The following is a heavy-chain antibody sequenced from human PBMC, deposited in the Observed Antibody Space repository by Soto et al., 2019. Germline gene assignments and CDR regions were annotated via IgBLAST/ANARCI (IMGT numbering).Heavy chain of an antibody. CDR1: GGTFSSYA. Sequence: ASVKVSCKASGGTFSSYAISWVRQAPGQGLEWMGGIIPIFGTANYAQKFQGRVTITADESTSTAYMELSSLRSEDTAVYYCARDGYYYDSSGRRAHAEYFQHWGQGTLVTVSS. CDR2: IIPIFGTA. CDR3: ARDGYYYDSSGRRAHAEYFQH. D-gene: IGHD3-22*01. J-gene: IGHJ1*01. V-gene: IGHV1-69*13.